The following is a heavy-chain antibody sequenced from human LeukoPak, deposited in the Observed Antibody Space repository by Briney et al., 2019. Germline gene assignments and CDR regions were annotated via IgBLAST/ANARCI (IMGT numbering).Heavy chain of an antibody. CDR1: GFTFSSHW. D-gene: IGHD6-19*01. CDR2: IKQDGSEK. J-gene: IGHJ6*02. Sequence: GGSLRLSCEASGFTFSSHWMSWVRQAPGKGLEGVAIIKQDGSEKDYVDSVTGRFTISRDNAKNSLYLQMNSLRDEDTAVYYCARDTSAWRYGMDVWGQGTTVTVSS. V-gene: IGHV3-7*01. CDR3: ARDTSAWRYGMDV.